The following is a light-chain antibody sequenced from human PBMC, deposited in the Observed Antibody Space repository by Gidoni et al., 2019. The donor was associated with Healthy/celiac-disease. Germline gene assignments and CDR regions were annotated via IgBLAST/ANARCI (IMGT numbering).Light chain of an antibody. V-gene: IGKV3-11*01. CDR1: QSVSSY. J-gene: IGKJ4*01. CDR2: DAS. Sequence: EIVLPQSPATLSLSPGERATLSCRASQSVSSYLAWYQQKPGQAPRLLIYDASNRATGIPARFSGSGSGTDFTLTISSLEPEDFAVYYCQQRSNGPPGVTFXGXTKVEIK. CDR3: QQRSNGPPGVT.